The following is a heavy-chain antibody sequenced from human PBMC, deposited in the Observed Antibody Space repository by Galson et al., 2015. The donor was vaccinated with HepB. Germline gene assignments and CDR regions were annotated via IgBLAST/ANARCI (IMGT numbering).Heavy chain of an antibody. J-gene: IGHJ6*02. V-gene: IGHV3-48*02. CDR3: ARDPYYYDSSGYVYGMDV. CDR2: ISSSSSTI. Sequence: SLRLSCAASGFTFSSYSMNWVRQAPGKGLEWVSYISSSSSTIYYADSVKGRFTISRDNAKNSLYLQKNSLRDEDTAVYYCARDPYYYDSSGYVYGMDVWGQGTTVTVSS. CDR1: GFTFSSYS. D-gene: IGHD3-22*01.